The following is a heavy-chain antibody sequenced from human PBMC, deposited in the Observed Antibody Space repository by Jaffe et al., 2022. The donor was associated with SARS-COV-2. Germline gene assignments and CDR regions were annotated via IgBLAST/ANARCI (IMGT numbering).Heavy chain of an antibody. CDR1: GFTFSSYS. V-gene: IGHV3-21*01. CDR3: ARDVTTIFGVGWGYYGMDV. Sequence: EVQLVESGGGLVKPGGSLRLSCAASGFTFSSYSMNWVRQAPGKGLEWVSSISSSSSYIYYADSVKGRFTISRDNAKNSLYLQMNSLRAEDTAVYYCARDVTTIFGVGWGYYGMDVWGQGTTVTVSS. CDR2: ISSSSSYI. D-gene: IGHD3-3*01. J-gene: IGHJ6*02.